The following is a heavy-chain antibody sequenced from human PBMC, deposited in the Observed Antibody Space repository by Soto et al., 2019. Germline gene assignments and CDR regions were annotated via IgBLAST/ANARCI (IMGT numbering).Heavy chain of an antibody. Sequence: QVQLVQSGAEVKKPGASVKVSCKASGYSFTSYDINWVRQATGQGLEWMGWMNPSSGNTGYAQKFQGRVTMTRNTSITTAYMELSSLKSEDTAVYYCARARVLGGNWCDPWGQGTLVIVSS. CDR2: MNPSSGNT. CDR1: GYSFTSYD. CDR3: ARARVLGGNWCDP. J-gene: IGHJ5*02. V-gene: IGHV1-8*01. D-gene: IGHD3-10*01.